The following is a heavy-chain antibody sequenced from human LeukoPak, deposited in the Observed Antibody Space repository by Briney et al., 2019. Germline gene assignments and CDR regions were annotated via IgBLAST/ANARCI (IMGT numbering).Heavy chain of an antibody. D-gene: IGHD3-22*01. V-gene: IGHV4-30-4*08. J-gene: IGHJ4*02. Sequence: SQTLSLTCTVSGCSISSGDYYWSWIRQPPGQGLEWIGNIYDSGSTYYNPSLKRRVTISVDTSKNQFSLKLSSVTAADTAVYYCARAGWGYYDSSGYSSPVFDYWGQGTLVTVSS. CDR3: ARAGWGYYDSSGYSSPVFDY. CDR1: GCSISSGDYY. CDR2: IYDSGST.